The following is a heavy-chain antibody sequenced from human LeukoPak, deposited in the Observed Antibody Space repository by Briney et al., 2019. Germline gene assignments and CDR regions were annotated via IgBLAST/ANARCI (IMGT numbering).Heavy chain of an antibody. CDR1: GFAFSSYA. D-gene: IGHD2-2*01. CDR2: ISGSGGST. Sequence: PGGSLRLSCAASGFAFSSYAMSWVRQAPGKGLEWVSAISGSGGSTYYADSVKGRFTISRDNSKNTLYLQMNSLRAEDTAVYYCAKNKGYCSSTSCPPDYWGQGTLVTVSS. J-gene: IGHJ4*02. V-gene: IGHV3-23*01. CDR3: AKNKGYCSSTSCPPDY.